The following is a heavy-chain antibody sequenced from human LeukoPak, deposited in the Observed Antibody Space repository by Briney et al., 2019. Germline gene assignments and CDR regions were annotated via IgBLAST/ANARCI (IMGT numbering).Heavy chain of an antibody. CDR2: ISGSGGIT. V-gene: IGHV3-23*01. CDR3: AKAGSYWDFDY. CDR1: GFTFSSYV. D-gene: IGHD1-26*01. Sequence: GGSLRLSCAASGFTFSSYVMSCVREAPGKGLEWVSGISGSGGITYYADSVKGRFTISRDNSKNTLYLQMNSLRAEDTALYYCAKAGSYWDFDYWGQGTLVTVSS. J-gene: IGHJ4*02.